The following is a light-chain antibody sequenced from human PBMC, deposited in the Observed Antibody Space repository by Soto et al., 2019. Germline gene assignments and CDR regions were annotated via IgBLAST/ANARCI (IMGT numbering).Light chain of an antibody. Sequence: DIQMTQSPSTLSASVGDRVTITCRASQTINNWLAWFQQKPGKAPKLLISKASTLESGVPSRFSGSGSGTEFTLTISSLQPDDFATYYCQQYHIYSRFGQGTKVEIK. V-gene: IGKV1-5*03. CDR1: QTINNW. CDR2: KAS. CDR3: QQYHIYSR. J-gene: IGKJ1*01.